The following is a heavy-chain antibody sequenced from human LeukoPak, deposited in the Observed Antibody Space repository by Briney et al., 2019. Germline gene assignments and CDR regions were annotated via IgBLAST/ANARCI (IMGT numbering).Heavy chain of an antibody. V-gene: IGHV1-69*13. D-gene: IGHD1-1*01. CDR1: GGTFSSYA. Sequence: ASVKVSCKASGGTFSSYAISWVRQAPGQGLEWMGGIIPIFGTANYAQKFQGRVTITADESTSTAYMELSSLRFEDTAVYYCARDRGGTGDFDYWGQGTLVTVSS. J-gene: IGHJ4*02. CDR2: IIPIFGTA. CDR3: ARDRGGTGDFDY.